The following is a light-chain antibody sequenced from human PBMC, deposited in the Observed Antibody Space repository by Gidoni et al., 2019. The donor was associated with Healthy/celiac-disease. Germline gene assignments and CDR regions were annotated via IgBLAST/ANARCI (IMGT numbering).Light chain of an antibody. Sequence: QSALNQPASVSGSPGQSITISCTGTSSDVGSYNLGSWYQQPPGKAPKLMIYEGSKRPSGVSNRFSGSKSGNTASLTISGLQAEDEADYYCCSYAGSSTYVVFGGGTKLTVL. CDR1: SSDVGSYNL. J-gene: IGLJ2*01. CDR2: EGS. CDR3: CSYAGSSTYVV. V-gene: IGLV2-23*01.